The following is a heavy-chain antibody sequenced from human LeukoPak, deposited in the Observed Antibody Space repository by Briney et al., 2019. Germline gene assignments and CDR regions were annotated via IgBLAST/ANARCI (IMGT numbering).Heavy chain of an antibody. D-gene: IGHD1-26*01. CDR1: GFTFSSYS. J-gene: IGHJ4*02. CDR3: ARDIEYSGSTGFDY. Sequence: GGSLRLSCAASGFTFSSYSMNWVRQAPGKGLEWVAVISYDGSNKYYADSVKGRFTISRDNSKNTLYLQMNSLRAEDTAVYYCARDIEYSGSTGFDYWGQGTLVTVSS. CDR2: ISYDGSNK. V-gene: IGHV3-30*03.